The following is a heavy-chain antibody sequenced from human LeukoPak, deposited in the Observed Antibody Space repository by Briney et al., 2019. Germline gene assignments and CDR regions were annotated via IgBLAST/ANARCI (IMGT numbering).Heavy chain of an antibody. CDR1: GFTFSSYG. J-gene: IGHJ3*02. Sequence: GGSLRLSCAASGFTFSSYGMHWVRQAPGKGLEWVAVISYDGSNKYYADSVEGRFTISRDNSKNTLYLQMNSLRAEDTAVYYCAKFSQGDAFDIWGQGTMVTVSS. V-gene: IGHV3-30*18. CDR3: AKFSQGDAFDI. CDR2: ISYDGSNK.